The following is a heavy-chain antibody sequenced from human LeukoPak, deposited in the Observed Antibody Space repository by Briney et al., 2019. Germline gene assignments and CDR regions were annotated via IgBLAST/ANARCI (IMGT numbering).Heavy chain of an antibody. CDR1: GGSISSYY. J-gene: IGHJ5*02. D-gene: IGHD4-17*01. CDR2: IYYSGST. Sequence: SETLSLTCTVSGGSISSYYWSWIRQPPGKGLEWIGYIYYSGSTNYNPSLTSRVTISVDTSKNQFSLKLSSVTAADTAVYYCARVNYGNWFDPWGQGTLVTVSS. CDR3: ARVNYGNWFDP. V-gene: IGHV4-59*01.